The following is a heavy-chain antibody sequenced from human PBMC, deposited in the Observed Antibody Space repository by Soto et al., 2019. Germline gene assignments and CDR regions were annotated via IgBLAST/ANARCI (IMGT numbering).Heavy chain of an antibody. J-gene: IGHJ6*02. CDR1: GGSVSSESHY. D-gene: IGHD3-3*01. CDR3: ARDQYYFRSGSYYYAMEV. Sequence: QVQLQESGPGLVKPSETLSLTCTVSGGSVSSESHYWSWIRQTPGKGLEWIGYIYYTGSTNYNTSLKGRVTMSVDTSRDQVSLRLRSVTRADTAVYYCARDQYYFRSGSYYYAMEVWGQGTKVTVSS. V-gene: IGHV4-61*01. CDR2: IYYTGST.